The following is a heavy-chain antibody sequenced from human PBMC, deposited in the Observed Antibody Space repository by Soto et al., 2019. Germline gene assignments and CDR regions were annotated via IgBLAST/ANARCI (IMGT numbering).Heavy chain of an antibody. Sequence: PSETLSLTCTVSGGSISSYYWSWIRQPPGKGLEWIGYIYYSGSTNYNPSLKSRVTISVDTSKNQFSLKLSSVTAADTAVYYCARDRYGDHHFDYWGQGTLVTVS. CDR1: GGSISSYY. V-gene: IGHV4-59*01. CDR3: ARDRYGDHHFDY. J-gene: IGHJ4*02. CDR2: IYYSGST. D-gene: IGHD4-17*01.